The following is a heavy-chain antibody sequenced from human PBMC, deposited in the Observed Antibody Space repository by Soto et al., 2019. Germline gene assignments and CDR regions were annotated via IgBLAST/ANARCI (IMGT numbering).Heavy chain of an antibody. V-gene: IGHV1-18*01. D-gene: IGHD2-15*01. CDR3: ARVGNSYPSGFDCSGGSCHDYYYYGMDV. CDR1: GYTFTSYG. J-gene: IGHJ6*02. Sequence: GASVKVSCKASGYTFTSYGISWVRQAPGQGLEWMGWISAYNGNTNYAQKLQGRVTMTTDTSTSTAYMELRSLRSDDTAVYYCARVGNSYPSGFDCSGGSCHDYYYYGMDVWGQGTTVTVSS. CDR2: ISAYNGNT.